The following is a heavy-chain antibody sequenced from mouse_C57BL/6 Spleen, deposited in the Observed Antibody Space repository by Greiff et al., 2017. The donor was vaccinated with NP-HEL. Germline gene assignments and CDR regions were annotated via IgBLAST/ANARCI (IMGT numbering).Heavy chain of an antibody. CDR1: GYAFSSSW. J-gene: IGHJ4*01. Sequence: VQLQQSGPELVKPGASVKISCKASGYAFSSSWMNWVKQRPGKGLEWIGRIYPGDGDTNYNGKFKGKATLTADKSSSTAYMQLSSLTSEDSAVYFCARRTTVVADYWGQGTSVTVSS. CDR2: IYPGDGDT. D-gene: IGHD1-1*01. V-gene: IGHV1-82*01. CDR3: ARRTTVVADY.